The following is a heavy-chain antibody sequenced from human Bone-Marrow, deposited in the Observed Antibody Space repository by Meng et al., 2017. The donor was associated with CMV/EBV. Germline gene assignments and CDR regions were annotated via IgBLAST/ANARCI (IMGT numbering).Heavy chain of an antibody. Sequence: GESLKISCAASGFIFSSYAMSWVRQAPGKGLEWVSVIYSDGSGTYYADSVKGRFTISRDNSKNTLYLQMNSLRGDDTAVYYCVKDLRGTYSSGWGNIDYWGQGTLVTVSS. V-gene: IGHV3-23*03. CDR1: GFIFSSYA. CDR3: VKDLRGTYSSGWGNIDY. CDR2: IYSDGSGT. D-gene: IGHD6-19*01. J-gene: IGHJ4*02.